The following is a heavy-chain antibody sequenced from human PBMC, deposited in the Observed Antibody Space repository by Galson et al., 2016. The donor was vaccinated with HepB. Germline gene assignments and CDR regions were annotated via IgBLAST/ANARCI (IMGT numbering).Heavy chain of an antibody. CDR1: GGAISSASYF. CDR2: IYYSGST. Sequence: ETLSLTCTVSGGAISSASYFWGWIRQPPGKGLEWIGSIYYSGSTYYNPSLKSRVTISVDTSKNQFSLKLISVTAEDTAVYYCASLRDGYNLNYWGQGTLVTVSS. D-gene: IGHD5-24*01. V-gene: IGHV4-39*01. CDR3: ASLRDGYNLNY. J-gene: IGHJ4*02.